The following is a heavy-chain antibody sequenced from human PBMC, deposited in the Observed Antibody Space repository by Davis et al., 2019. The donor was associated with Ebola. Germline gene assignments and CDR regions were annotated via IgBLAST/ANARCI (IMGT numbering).Heavy chain of an antibody. J-gene: IGHJ2*01. CDR2: IYYSGST. CDR1: GGSISSYY. CDR3: ASGTSIVLVVYANPDWYFDL. Sequence: PSETLSLTCTVSGGSISSYYWSWIRQPPGKGLEWIGYIYYSGSTNYNPSLKSRVTISVDTSKNQFSLKLSSATAADTAVYYCASGTSIVLVVYANPDWYFDLWGRGTLVTVSS. D-gene: IGHD2-8*02. V-gene: IGHV4-59*08.